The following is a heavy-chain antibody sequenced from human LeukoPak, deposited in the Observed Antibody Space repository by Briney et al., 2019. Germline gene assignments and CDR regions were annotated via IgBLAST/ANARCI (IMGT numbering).Heavy chain of an antibody. CDR2: INANSGGT. J-gene: IGHJ3*02. CDR3: ARDGDCSGGSCYSDVGRDAFDI. Sequence: VSLKVSCEASGYTFTGYYMYWVRHAPGQGLEWMGWINANSGGTNYAQKFQGRVTMTRDTSISTAYMELSRLRSDDTAVYYCARDGDCSGGSCYSDVGRDAFDIWGQGTMVTVSS. CDR1: GYTFTGYY. V-gene: IGHV1-2*02. D-gene: IGHD2-15*01.